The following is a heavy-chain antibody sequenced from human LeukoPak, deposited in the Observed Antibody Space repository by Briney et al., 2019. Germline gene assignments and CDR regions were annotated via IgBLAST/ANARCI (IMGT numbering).Heavy chain of an antibody. CDR1: GYTFTGYY. CDR2: INPNSGGT. J-gene: IGHJ5*02. CDR3: ARVGYSGYDFGWFDP. V-gene: IGHV1-2*02. Sequence: ASVRVSCKASGYTFTGYYMHWVRQAPGQGLEWMGWINPNSGGTNYAQKFQGRVTMSRGTSFSTAYMELSRLRYDDTAVYYCARVGYSGYDFGWFDPWGQGTLVTVSS. D-gene: IGHD5-12*01.